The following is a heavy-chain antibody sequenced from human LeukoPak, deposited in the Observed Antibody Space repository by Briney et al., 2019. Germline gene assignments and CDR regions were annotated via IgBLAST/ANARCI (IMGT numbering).Heavy chain of an antibody. CDR2: INPSGGST. D-gene: IGHD3-22*01. Sequence: ASVKVSCKASGYTFTSYYMHWVRQAPGQGLEWMGIINPSGGSTSYAQKFQGRVTMTRDTSTSTVYMELSSLRSEDTAVYYCARDSQYGRDSSGDYYYYYYMDVWGKGTTVTVSS. J-gene: IGHJ6*03. CDR3: ARDSQYGRDSSGDYYYYYYMDV. V-gene: IGHV1-46*01. CDR1: GYTFTSYY.